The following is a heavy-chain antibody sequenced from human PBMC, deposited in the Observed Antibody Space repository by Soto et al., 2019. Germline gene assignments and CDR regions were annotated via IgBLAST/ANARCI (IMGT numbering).Heavy chain of an antibody. CDR1: GYTFTSYA. CDR2: INAGNGNT. Sequence: QVRLVQSGAEVKKPGASVKVSCKASGYTFTSYAMHWVRQAPGQRLEWMGWINAGNGNTKYSQKFQGRVTITRDTSASTAYMELSSLRSEDTAVYYCARAYCGGDCPPGSYWGQGTLVTVSS. D-gene: IGHD2-21*02. J-gene: IGHJ4*02. CDR3: ARAYCGGDCPPGSY. V-gene: IGHV1-3*01.